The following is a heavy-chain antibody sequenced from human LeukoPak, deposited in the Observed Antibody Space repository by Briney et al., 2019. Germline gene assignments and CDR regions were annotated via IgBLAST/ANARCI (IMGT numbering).Heavy chain of an antibody. V-gene: IGHV3-7*01. CDR2: IKQDGSEK. CDR1: GFTFSSYW. J-gene: IGHJ4*02. CDR3: ARGGWDYYDSSGPLY. D-gene: IGHD3-22*01. Sequence: GGSLRLSCAASGFTFSSYWMSWVRQAPGKGLEWVANIKQDGSEKYYVDPVKGRFTISRDNAKNSLYLQMNSLRAEDTAVYYCARGGWDYYDSSGPLYWGQGTLVTVSS.